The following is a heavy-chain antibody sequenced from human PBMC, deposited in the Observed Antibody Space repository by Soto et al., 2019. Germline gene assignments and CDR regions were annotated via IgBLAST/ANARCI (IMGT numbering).Heavy chain of an antibody. V-gene: IGHV4-39*01. Sequence: SETLSLTCTVSGGSISSSSYYWGWIRQPPGKGLEWIGSIYYSGSTYYNPSLKSRVTISVDTSKNQFSLKLSSVTAADTAVYYCARGSITMVNWFDPWGQGTLDTVSS. CDR3: ARGSITMVNWFDP. J-gene: IGHJ5*02. D-gene: IGHD3-10*01. CDR1: GGSISSSSYY. CDR2: IYYSGST.